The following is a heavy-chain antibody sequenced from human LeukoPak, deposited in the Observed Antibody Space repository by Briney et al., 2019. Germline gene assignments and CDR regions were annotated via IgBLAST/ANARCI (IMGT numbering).Heavy chain of an antibody. D-gene: IGHD3-9*01. V-gene: IGHV3-30-3*01. CDR2: ISYDGSNK. CDR3: ARVMDFDWLFHSFGY. Sequence: SLRLSCAASGFTFNSYAMHWVRQAPGKGLEWVAVISYDGSNKYYADSVKGRFTISRDNSKNTLYLQMNSLRAEDTAVYYCARVMDFDWLFHSFGYWGQGTLVAVSS. CDR1: GFTFNSYA. J-gene: IGHJ4*02.